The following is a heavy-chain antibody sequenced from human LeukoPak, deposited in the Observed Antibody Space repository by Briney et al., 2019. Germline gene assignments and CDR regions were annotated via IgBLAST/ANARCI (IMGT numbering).Heavy chain of an antibody. CDR3: VRRSDISYSGSGSYRGDYFDY. Sequence: SETLSLTCTVSGVSISTNSYYWGWIRQPPGKGLEWLGSIYHSGSTYYSPSLRSRVTISVDTSNNQCSLRLSSVTAADAAVYYCVRRSDISYSGSGSYRGDYFDYWGQGTLVTVSS. D-gene: IGHD3-10*01. CDR2: IYHSGST. V-gene: IGHV4-39*01. CDR1: GVSISTNSYY. J-gene: IGHJ4*02.